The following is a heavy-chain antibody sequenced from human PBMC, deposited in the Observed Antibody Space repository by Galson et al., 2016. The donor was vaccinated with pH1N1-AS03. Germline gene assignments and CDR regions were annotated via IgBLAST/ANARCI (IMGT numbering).Heavy chain of an antibody. CDR2: ISSAGKTT. Sequence: SLRLSCATSGFTISDYYMSWIRQTPGKGLEWIAYISSAGKTTYYGDSVKGRFTISSDNARNSLYLQMNRLRADDTAVYYCARDLLKYYIDSGSNAPGYWGLGTLVTVSS. CDR3: ARDLLKYYIDSGSNAPGY. V-gene: IGHV3-11*01. D-gene: IGHD3-10*01. CDR1: GFTISDYY. J-gene: IGHJ1*01.